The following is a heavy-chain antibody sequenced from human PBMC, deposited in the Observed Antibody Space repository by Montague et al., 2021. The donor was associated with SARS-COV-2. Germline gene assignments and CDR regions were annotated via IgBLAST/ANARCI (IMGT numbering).Heavy chain of an antibody. CDR3: ARVVGSDFDY. Sequence: TLSLTCTVSGGSISSGSYYWSWIRQPAGKGLEWIGRIYTGGSTNYSPSLKSRVTISVDTSKNQFSLKLSSVTAADTAVYYCARVVGSDFDYWGQGTLVTVSS. D-gene: IGHD2-21*01. V-gene: IGHV4-61*02. J-gene: IGHJ4*02. CDR1: GGSISSGSYY. CDR2: IYTGGST.